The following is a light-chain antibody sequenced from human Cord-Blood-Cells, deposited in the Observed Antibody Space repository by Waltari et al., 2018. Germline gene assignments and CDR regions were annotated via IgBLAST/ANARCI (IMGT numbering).Light chain of an antibody. CDR1: QSISSL. CDR2: DAS. CDR3: QQYNSYSWT. V-gene: IGKV1-5*01. Sequence: IQINQSPSTLSASVGDRVTITCRASQSISSLLVWYQQKPGKAPKLLIYDASMLESGVPSRFSGSGSGTEFTLTISSLQPDDFATYYCQQYNSYSWTFGQGTKVEIK. J-gene: IGKJ1*01.